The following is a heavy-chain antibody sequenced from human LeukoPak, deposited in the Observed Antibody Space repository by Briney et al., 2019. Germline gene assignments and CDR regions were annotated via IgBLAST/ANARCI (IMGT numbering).Heavy chain of an antibody. V-gene: IGHV3-23*01. D-gene: IGHD6-19*01. CDR2: ISSGAGTT. CDR3: AKDLEQSYSGWSTSYDA. CDR1: GFTFSSYA. Sequence: GGSLRLSCAASGFTFSSYAMSWVRQVPGKRLEWVSAISSGAGTTGYADSVRGRFTISRVNSKSTIYLQMNSLRAEDTAIYYCAKDLEQSYSGWSTSYDAWGQGTLVTVSS. J-gene: IGHJ5*02.